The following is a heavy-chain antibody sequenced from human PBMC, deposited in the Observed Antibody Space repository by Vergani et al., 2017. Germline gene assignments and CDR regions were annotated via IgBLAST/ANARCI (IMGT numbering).Heavy chain of an antibody. V-gene: IGHV3-23*04. D-gene: IGHD3-10*01. J-gene: IGHJ4*02. Sequence: VQLVESGGGVVQPGRSLRLSCAASGFTFSSYAMHWVRQAPGKGLEWVSAISGSGGSTYYADSVKGRFTISRDNSKNTLYLQMNSLRAEDTAVYYCARVWFGEFSYFDYWGQGTLVTVSS. CDR3: ARVWFGEFSYFDY. CDR2: ISGSGGST. CDR1: GFTFSSYA.